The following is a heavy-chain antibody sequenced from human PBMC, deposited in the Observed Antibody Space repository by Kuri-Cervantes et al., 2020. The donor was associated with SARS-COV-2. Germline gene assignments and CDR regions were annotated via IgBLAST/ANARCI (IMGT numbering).Heavy chain of an antibody. V-gene: IGHV4-59*02. D-gene: IGHD2-15*01. J-gene: IGHJ6*02. Sequence: ESLKISCAASGFTVSSNYMSWVRQPPGKGLEWIGYIYYSGSTNYNPSLKSRVTISVDTSKNQFSLKLSSVTAADTAVYYCARDNIVVVVAATPYYYYYGMDVWGQGTTVTVSS. CDR3: ARDNIVVVVAATPYYYYYGMDV. CDR2: IYYSGST. CDR1: GFTVSSNY.